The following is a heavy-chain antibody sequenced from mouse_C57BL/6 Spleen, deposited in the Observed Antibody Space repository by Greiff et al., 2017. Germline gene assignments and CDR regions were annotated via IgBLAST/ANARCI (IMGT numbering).Heavy chain of an antibody. Sequence: QVQLQQPGAELVRPGSSVKLSCKASGYTFTSYWMHWVKQRPIQGLEWIGNIDPSDSETHYNQKFKDKATLTVDKSSSTAYMQLSSLTSEDSAVXYCAREYYGSSYYFDYWGQGTTLTVSS. J-gene: IGHJ2*01. CDR2: IDPSDSET. V-gene: IGHV1-52*01. D-gene: IGHD1-1*01. CDR1: GYTFTSYW. CDR3: AREYYGSSYYFDY.